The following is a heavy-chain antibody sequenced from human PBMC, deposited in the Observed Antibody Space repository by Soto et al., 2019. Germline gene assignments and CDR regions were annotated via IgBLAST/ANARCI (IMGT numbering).Heavy chain of an antibody. Sequence: QVQLQESGPGLVKPSQTLSLTCTVSGGSISSGGYYWSWVHQHPGKGLEWIGYIYYSGSTFYNPHLKSRVTISVDTSKNQFSLKLSSVTAADTAVYYCARGSYYDSSGYYTYWGQGPLVTVSS. CDR2: IYYSGST. D-gene: IGHD3-22*01. V-gene: IGHV4-31*03. J-gene: IGHJ4*02. CDR3: ARGSYYDSSGYYTY. CDR1: GGSISSGGYY.